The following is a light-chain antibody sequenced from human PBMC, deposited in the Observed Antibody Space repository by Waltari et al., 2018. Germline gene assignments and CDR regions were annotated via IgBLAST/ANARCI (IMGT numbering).Light chain of an antibody. V-gene: IGKV1-39*01. CDR1: QKITTS. J-gene: IGKJ4*01. CDR3: QQSYRTPPT. CDR2: DAS. Sequence: DIQMTQSPSSLSASVGDRVTITCRASQKITTSLNWYQQKLGKAPKLIIYDASSVQTGVPVRFRGSGSETDFNLTISSLQPEDFAIYYCQQSYRTPPTFGGGTRVEI.